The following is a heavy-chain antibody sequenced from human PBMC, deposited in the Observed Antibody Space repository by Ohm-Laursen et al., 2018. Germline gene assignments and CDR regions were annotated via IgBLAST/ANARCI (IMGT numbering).Heavy chain of an antibody. V-gene: IGHV3-30*18. J-gene: IGHJ6*02. D-gene: IGHD3-3*01. CDR2: ISYDGSNK. CDR3: AKPTFSRDYYDFWSGYWTKDYYYYGMDV. Sequence: SLRLSCAASGFNLTEHYMDWVRQAPGKGLEWVAVISYDGSNKYYADSVKGRFTISRDNSKNTLYLQMNSLRAEDTAVYYCAKPTFSRDYYDFWSGYWTKDYYYYGMDVWGQGTTVTVSS. CDR1: GFNLTEHY.